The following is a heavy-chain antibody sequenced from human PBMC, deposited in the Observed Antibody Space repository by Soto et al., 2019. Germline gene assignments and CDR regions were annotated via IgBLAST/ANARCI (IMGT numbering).Heavy chain of an antibody. CDR2: IKQDGSEK. V-gene: IGHV3-7*01. CDR1: GFTFSSYW. J-gene: IGHJ3*02. CDR3: ASRPRRSGSYFGNDAFDI. Sequence: QPGGSLRLSCAASGFTFSSYWVSWVRQAPGKGLEWVANIKQDGSEKYYVDSVKGRFTISRDNAKNSLYLQMNSLRAEDTAVYYCASRPRRSGSYFGNDAFDIWGQGTMVTVSS. D-gene: IGHD1-26*01.